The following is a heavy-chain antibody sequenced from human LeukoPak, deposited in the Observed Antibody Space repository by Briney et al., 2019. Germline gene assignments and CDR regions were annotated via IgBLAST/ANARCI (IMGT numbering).Heavy chain of an antibody. CDR2: IFGSGSA. V-gene: IGHV4-4*07. D-gene: IGHD3-3*01. J-gene: IGHJ5*02. CDR3: ARDLGLTTSANWFDP. Sequence: SETLSLTCTVSGGSMSSYFWSWVRQPAGKGLEWIGRIFGSGSANYNPALNGRVTVSIDTSKNQFSLKLNSVTAADTAVYYCARDLGLTTSANWFDPWGQGTLVTVSS. CDR1: GGSMSSYF.